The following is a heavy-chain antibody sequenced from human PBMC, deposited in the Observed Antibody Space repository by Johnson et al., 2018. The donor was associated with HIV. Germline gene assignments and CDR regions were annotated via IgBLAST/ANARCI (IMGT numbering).Heavy chain of an antibody. D-gene: IGHD2-15*01. V-gene: IGHV3-66*02. Sequence: EQLVESGGGLVQPGGSLRLSCAASGFTVSSNYMSWVRQAPGKGLEWVSVLYSDGGTYYADSVKGRFTISRDNSKNKLYLQMNSLRADDTAVYYCAREGIWYCIGGSCYGAFDIWGQGTMVTVSS. CDR2: LYSDGGT. CDR3: AREGIWYCIGGSCYGAFDI. J-gene: IGHJ3*02. CDR1: GFTVSSNY.